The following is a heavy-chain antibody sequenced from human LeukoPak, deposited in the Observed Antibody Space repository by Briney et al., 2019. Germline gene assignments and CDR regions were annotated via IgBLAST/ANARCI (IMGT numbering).Heavy chain of an antibody. CDR3: ARDPSRSHSSSWYFNYSYYYMDV. CDR2: IIGSGGST. J-gene: IGHJ6*03. Sequence: PGGSLRLSCAAAGSNFRSYGMSWVRQPPGKGLEWVSAIIGSGGSTYYKDSVKGRFTISRDNAKNSLYLQMTSLSAEDTAVYYCARDPSRSHSSSWYFNYSYYYMDVWGKGTTVTVSS. V-gene: IGHV3-23*01. CDR1: GSNFRSYG. D-gene: IGHD6-13*01.